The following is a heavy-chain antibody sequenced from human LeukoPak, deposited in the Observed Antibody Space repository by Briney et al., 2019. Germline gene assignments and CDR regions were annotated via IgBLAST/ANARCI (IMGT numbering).Heavy chain of an antibody. D-gene: IGHD2-21*01. CDR3: ARGIRFPYCGGDCYSTNWFDP. V-gene: IGHV4-34*01. CDR1: GGSFSGYY. CDR2: INHSGST. J-gene: IGHJ5*02. Sequence: ETLSLTCAVYGGSFSGYYWSWIRQPPGKGLEWIGEINHSGSTNYNPSLKSRVTISVDTSKNQFSLKLSSVTAADTAVYYCARGIRFPYCGGDCYSTNWFDPWGQGTLVTVSS.